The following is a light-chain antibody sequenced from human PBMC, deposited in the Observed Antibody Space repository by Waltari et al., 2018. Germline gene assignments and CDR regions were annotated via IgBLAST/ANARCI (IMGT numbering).Light chain of an antibody. CDR2: DVS. V-gene: IGLV2-14*03. Sequence: QSALTQPASVSGSPGQSITIFCAGTSSHVGGYDYVSWYQQHPGKAPELIIYDVSNRPSGVSDRFSGSKSGNTASLTISGLQADDEADYYCSSYSSSSTLYVFGTGTKVTV. CDR1: SSHVGGYDY. CDR3: SSYSSSSTLYV. J-gene: IGLJ1*01.